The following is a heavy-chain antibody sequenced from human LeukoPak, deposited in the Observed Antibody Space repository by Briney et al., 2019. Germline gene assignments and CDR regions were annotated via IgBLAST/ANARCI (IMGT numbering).Heavy chain of an antibody. CDR3: ARVRIAVFGGDY. J-gene: IGHJ4*02. CDR1: GYTLTSYG. CDR2: ISAYNGNT. V-gene: IGHV1-18*01. D-gene: IGHD6-19*01. Sequence: AAVTLSCTASGYTLTSYGLSWVRHARGQGIEWMGWISAYNGNTNYAQEFPGRVTMTTDTSTSTAYMELRSLRSDDTAVYYCARVRIAVFGGDYWGQGTLVTVSS.